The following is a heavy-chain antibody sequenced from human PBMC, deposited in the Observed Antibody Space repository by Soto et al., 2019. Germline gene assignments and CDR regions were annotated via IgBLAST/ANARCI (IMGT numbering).Heavy chain of an antibody. CDR3: ARDSTNCAGDCHTGWAFDS. V-gene: IGHV3-7*03. D-gene: IGHD2-21*02. CDR2: IKEHGREK. Sequence: GGSLRLSCAASGFTFSSYWMGWVRQAPGKGLEWVANIKEHGREKYYVDSVKGRFTISRDNAKNSLYLQMNSLRAEDTAVYYCARDSTNCAGDCHTGWAFDSWGQGTLVTVSS. J-gene: IGHJ4*02. CDR1: GFTFSSYW.